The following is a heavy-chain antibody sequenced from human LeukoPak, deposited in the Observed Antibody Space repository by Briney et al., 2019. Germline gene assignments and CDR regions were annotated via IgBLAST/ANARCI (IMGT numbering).Heavy chain of an antibody. J-gene: IGHJ3*02. CDR1: GGTFSSYA. D-gene: IGHD2-2*01. V-gene: IGHV1-69*13. Sequence: GASVKVSCKASGGTFSSYAISWVRQAPGQGLEWMGGIIPIFGTANYAQKFQGRVTITADESTSTAYMELSSLRSEDTAVYYCARAWFIVVVPAAMDLDAFDIWGQGTMVTVSS. CDR2: IIPIFGTA. CDR3: ARAWFIVVVPAAMDLDAFDI.